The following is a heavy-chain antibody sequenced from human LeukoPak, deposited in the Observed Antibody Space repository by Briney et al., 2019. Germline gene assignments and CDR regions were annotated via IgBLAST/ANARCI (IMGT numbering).Heavy chain of an antibody. D-gene: IGHD1-26*01. V-gene: IGHV3-23*01. CDR1: GFTFSSYG. CDR3: ARAYSERYGLGYYYMDV. CDR2: ISGSGGST. J-gene: IGHJ6*03. Sequence: PGGTLRLSCAASGFTFSSYGMSWVRQAPGKGLEWVSAISGSGGSTYYADSVKGRFTISRDNAKKSVYLQVNSLRAEDTAVYYCARAYSERYGLGYYYMDVWGKGTTVTISS.